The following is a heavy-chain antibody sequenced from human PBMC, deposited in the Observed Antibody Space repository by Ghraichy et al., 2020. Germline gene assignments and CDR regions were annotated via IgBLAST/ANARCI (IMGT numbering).Heavy chain of an antibody. CDR2: IRYDGSNK. CDR1: GFTFSSYG. Sequence: GGSLRLSCAASGFTFSSYGMHWVRQAPGKGLEWVAFIRYDGSNKYYADSVKGRFTISRDNSKNTLYLQMNSLRAEDTAVYYCAKVTSYYDSSGTPEGMDVWGQGTTVTVSS. CDR3: AKVTSYYDSSGTPEGMDV. V-gene: IGHV3-30*02. D-gene: IGHD3-22*01. J-gene: IGHJ6*02.